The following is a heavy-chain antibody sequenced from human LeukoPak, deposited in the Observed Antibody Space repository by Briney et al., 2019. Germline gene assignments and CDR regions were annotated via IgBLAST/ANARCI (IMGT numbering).Heavy chain of an antibody. CDR1: GFTISDYS. CDR2: ISPSGRSI. D-gene: IGHD3/OR15-3a*01. V-gene: IGHV3-21*01. CDR3: ASFRTGYSYYFDY. J-gene: IGHJ4*02. Sequence: GGSLRLSCAASGFTISDYSMNWVRQTPGRGLEWVSAISPSGRSISYADSVKGRFTISRDNAKNSLYLQMSSLRAEDTAVHYCASFRTGYSYYFDYWGQGILVTVSS.